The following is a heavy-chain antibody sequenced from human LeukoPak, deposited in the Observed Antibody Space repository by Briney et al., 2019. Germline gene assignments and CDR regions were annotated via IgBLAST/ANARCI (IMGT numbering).Heavy chain of an antibody. J-gene: IGHJ4*02. D-gene: IGHD2-21*02. Sequence: ASETLSLTCTVPGASISSNYCSWIRQPPGKGLEWIGYIYSSGSTNSNPSLKSRVTMSVDTSKNQFSLRLTSVTAADTAFYYCAKSVRTAPFECWGQGTLVTVSS. CDR2: IYSSGST. CDR3: AKSVRTAPFEC. CDR1: GASISSNY. V-gene: IGHV4-59*08.